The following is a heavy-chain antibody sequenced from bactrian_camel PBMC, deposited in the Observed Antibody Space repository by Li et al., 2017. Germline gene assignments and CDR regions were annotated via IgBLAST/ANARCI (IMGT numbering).Heavy chain of an antibody. Sequence: HVQLVESGGGSVQAGGSLRLACTFSGFTFADSDVAWFRQAPGNEREAVAGMETDGSTSYADSVKGRFSISKDNAKNLYLQMNSLKPEDTAMYYCAFGVYGDNWNRWYSVSTYDYWGQGTQVTVS. J-gene: IGHJ4*01. CDR3: AFGVYGDNWNRWYSVSTYDY. V-gene: IGHV3S63*01. CDR1: GFTFADSD. CDR2: METDGST. D-gene: IGHD4*01.